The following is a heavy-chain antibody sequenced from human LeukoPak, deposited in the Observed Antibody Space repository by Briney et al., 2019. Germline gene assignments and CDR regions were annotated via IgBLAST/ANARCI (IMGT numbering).Heavy chain of an antibody. D-gene: IGHD6-13*01. Sequence: GGCLRLSCAASGFTFDNYAMSWVRQAPGKGLEWVSAISGSGDSTYHADSVKGRFIISRDNSKSTVYLQMNSLSADDTAVYYCAKGSAAIRPYYFDYRGQGTLVTVSS. CDR2: ISGSGDST. CDR1: GFTFDNYA. V-gene: IGHV3-23*01. J-gene: IGHJ4*02. CDR3: AKGSAAIRPYYFDY.